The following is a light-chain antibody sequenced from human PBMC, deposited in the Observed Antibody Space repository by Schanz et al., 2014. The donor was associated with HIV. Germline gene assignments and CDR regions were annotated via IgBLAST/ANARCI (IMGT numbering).Light chain of an antibody. J-gene: IGKJ4*01. Sequence: EIVLTQSPGTLSLSSGERATLSCRASQSVVSSYLAWYRQRPGQAPRLLIYGASSRATGIPDRFSGSGSGTDFTLTISRLEPEDFAVYHCQQYNNWPLAFGGGTKVEIK. CDR1: QSVVSSY. CDR2: GAS. V-gene: IGKV3-20*01. CDR3: QQYNNWPLA.